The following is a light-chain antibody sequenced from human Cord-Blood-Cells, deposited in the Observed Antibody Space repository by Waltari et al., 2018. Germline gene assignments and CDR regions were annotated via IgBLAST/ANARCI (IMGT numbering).Light chain of an antibody. CDR3: CSYAGSYTVV. CDR2: DVS. V-gene: IGLV2-11*01. J-gene: IGLJ2*01. Sequence: QSALTQPRSVSGSPGQSVTISCTGTSSDVGGYNYVSWYQQHPGKAPKLMIYDVSKPSGVPDRFSGSKSGNTASLTSSGLQAEDEADYYCCSYAGSYTVVFGGGTKLTVL. CDR1: SSDVGGYNY.